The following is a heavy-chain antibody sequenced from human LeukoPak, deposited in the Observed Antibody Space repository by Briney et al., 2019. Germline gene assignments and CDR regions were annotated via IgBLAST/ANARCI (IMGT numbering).Heavy chain of an antibody. CDR1: GFTFSSYS. V-gene: IGHV3-21*01. J-gene: IGHJ3*02. CDR3: ARDYYDSSGYHAFDI. CDR2: ISSSSSYI. Sequence: GGSLRLPCAASGFTFSSYSMNWVRQAPGKGLEWVSSISSSSSYIYYADSVKGRFTISRDNAKNSLYLQMNSLRAEDTAVYYCARDYYDSSGYHAFDIWGQGTMVTVSS. D-gene: IGHD3-22*01.